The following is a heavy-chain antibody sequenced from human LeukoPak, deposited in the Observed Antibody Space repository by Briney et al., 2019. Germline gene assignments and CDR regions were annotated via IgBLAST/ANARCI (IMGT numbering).Heavy chain of an antibody. CDR1: GGTFSSYA. J-gene: IGHJ4*02. Sequence: ASVKVSCKASGGTFSSYAISWVRRAPGQGLEWMGGIIPIFGTANYAQKFQGRVTITADESTSTAYMELSSLRSEDTAVYYCARGRRLRSLSFPFDYWGQGTLVTVSS. D-gene: IGHD5-12*01. V-gene: IGHV1-69*13. CDR2: IIPIFGTA. CDR3: ARGRRLRSLSFPFDY.